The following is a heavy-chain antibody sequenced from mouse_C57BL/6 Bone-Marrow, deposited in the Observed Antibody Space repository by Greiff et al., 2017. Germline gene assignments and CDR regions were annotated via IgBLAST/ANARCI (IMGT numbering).Heavy chain of an antibody. D-gene: IGHD1-1*01. V-gene: IGHV1-55*01. J-gene: IGHJ3*01. Sequence: QVQLQQPGAELVKPGASVKMSCKASGYTFTSYWITWVKQRPGQGLEWIGDIYPGSGSTNYNEKFKSKATRTVDTPSSTAYMQLSSLTSEDAAVYYCGGYGSSQFAYWGQGTLVTVSA. CDR2: IYPGSGST. CDR1: GYTFTSYW. CDR3: GGYGSSQFAY.